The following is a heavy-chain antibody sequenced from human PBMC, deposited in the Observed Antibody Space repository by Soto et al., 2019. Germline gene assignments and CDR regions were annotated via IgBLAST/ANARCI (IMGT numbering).Heavy chain of an antibody. V-gene: IGHV6-1*01. D-gene: IGHD2-2*01. CDR2: TYYRSKWYN. J-gene: IGHJ6*02. CDR1: GDSVSSNSAA. CDR3: ARGPNCSSTSCFYYYYGMDV. Sequence: SQTLSLTCAISGDSVSSNSAAWNWIRQSPSRGLEWLGRTYYRSKWYNDYAVSVKSRITINPDTSKNQFSLQLNSVTPEDTAVYYCARGPNCSSTSCFYYYYGMDVWGQGTTVTVSS.